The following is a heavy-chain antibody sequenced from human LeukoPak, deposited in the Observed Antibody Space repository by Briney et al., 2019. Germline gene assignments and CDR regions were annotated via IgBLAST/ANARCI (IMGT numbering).Heavy chain of an antibody. D-gene: IGHD3-10*01. CDR3: ARDFGTGSYLEY. CDR1: GYTFTTYG. J-gene: IGHJ4*02. V-gene: IGHV1-18*01. CDR2: INPGNGNT. Sequence: ASLKVSCKPSGYTFTTYGLSCVRQAPGQRHEWMGWINPGNGNTNYAQKFRGRVTMTTDAYTSTVYMELRSLRADDTAVYYCARDFGTGSYLEYWGQGTPITVSS.